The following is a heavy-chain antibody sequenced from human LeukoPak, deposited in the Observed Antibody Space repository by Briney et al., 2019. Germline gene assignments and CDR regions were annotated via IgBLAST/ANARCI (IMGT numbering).Heavy chain of an antibody. J-gene: IGHJ6*03. CDR1: GGSLGPCYY. V-gene: IGHV4-39*07. CDR2: FYYGGTT. CDR3: ARDTQADMDV. Sequence: SETLSLTCTVSGGSLGPCYYWGWIRQPPGKGLEWIGTFYYGGTTFYSPSLKSRVTISGDTSKDQFSLKLSSVTAADTAVYYCARDTQADMDVWGKGTTVTVSS. D-gene: IGHD2-15*01.